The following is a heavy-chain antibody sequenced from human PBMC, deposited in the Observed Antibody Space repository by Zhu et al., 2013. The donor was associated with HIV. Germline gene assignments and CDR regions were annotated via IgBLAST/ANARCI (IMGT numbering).Heavy chain of an antibody. Sequence: QVQLVQSGTELKMPGASVRVSCKTSGYTFTDYYIHWVRQAPGQGLEWVGWINPKTGATNFTQKFQGRVIMTRDTPLATTYMELRRLKSSDTAVYYCARDLHYYDSSGYWGQGTLVTVSS. CDR1: GYTFTDYY. CDR2: INPKTGAT. V-gene: IGHV1-2*02. J-gene: IGHJ4*02. D-gene: IGHD3-22*01. CDR3: ARDLHYYDSSGY.